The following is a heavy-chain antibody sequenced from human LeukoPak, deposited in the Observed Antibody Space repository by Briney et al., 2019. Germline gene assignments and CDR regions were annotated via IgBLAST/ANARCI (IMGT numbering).Heavy chain of an antibody. CDR3: ARDRGWWELQGNYYYMDV. Sequence: SETLSLTCTVSGGSISSSSYYWGWIRQPPGKGLEWIGSIYYSGSTYYNPSLKSRVTISVDTSKNQFSLKLSSVTAADTAVYYCARDRGWWELQGNYYYMDVWGKGTTVTVSS. V-gene: IGHV4-39*02. CDR1: GGSISSSSYY. D-gene: IGHD1-26*01. J-gene: IGHJ6*03. CDR2: IYYSGST.